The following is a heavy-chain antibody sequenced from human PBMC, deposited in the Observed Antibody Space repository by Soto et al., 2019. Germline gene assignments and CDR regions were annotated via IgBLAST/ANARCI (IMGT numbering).Heavy chain of an antibody. D-gene: IGHD3-3*01. CDR1: SGSISSSNW. V-gene: IGHV4-4*02. J-gene: IGHJ6*03. CDR2: IYHSGSI. Sequence: SETLSLTCAVSSGSISSSNWWSWVRQPPGKGLEWIGEIYHSGSINYNPTLKSRVTISVDKSKNQFSLKLSSVTAADTAVYYCARGVPNYDFWSGYYYDYYYYYMDVWGKGTTVTVS. CDR3: ARGVPNYDFWSGYYYDYYYYYMDV.